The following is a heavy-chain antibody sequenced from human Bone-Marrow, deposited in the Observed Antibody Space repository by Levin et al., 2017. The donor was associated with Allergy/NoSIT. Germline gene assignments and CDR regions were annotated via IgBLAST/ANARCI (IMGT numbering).Heavy chain of an antibody. CDR1: GVIFSNFA. D-gene: IGHD3-22*01. J-gene: IGHJ4*02. Sequence: GGSLRLSCAVSGVIFSNFAMTWVRQAPGKGLEWVSGIDSGGGATFYADSVRGRFTISRDNSKNIVFLQMNSLRAEDTALYHCARDRTGSHSGYLATFDYWGQGNLVIVSS. V-gene: IGHV3-23*01. CDR2: IDSGGGAT. CDR3: ARDRTGSHSGYLATFDY.